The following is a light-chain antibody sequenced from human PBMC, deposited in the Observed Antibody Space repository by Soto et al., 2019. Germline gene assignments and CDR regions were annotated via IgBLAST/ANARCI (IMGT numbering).Light chain of an antibody. CDR2: DAS. V-gene: IGKV3-15*01. CDR3: QQYNNWPPN. Sequence: EIVLTQSPDTLSLSPGERATLSCRASQSVGRHLAWYHQKHGQAPKVLIFDASTRDTGVPARFSGCGSGTEFTLAVSRLQSEDIQVYFCQQYNNWPPNFGQGTRLEIK. J-gene: IGKJ5*01. CDR1: QSVGRH.